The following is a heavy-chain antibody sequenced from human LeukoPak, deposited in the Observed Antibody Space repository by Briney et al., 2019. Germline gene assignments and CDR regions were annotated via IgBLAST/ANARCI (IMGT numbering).Heavy chain of an antibody. CDR2: IYYSGST. CDR1: GGSISSGGYY. CDR3: ARVSRYDILTGDRGPFDY. J-gene: IGHJ4*02. V-gene: IGHV4-31*03. D-gene: IGHD3-9*01. Sequence: SETLSLTCTVSGGSISSGGYYWSWIRQHPGQGLEWIGYIYYSGSTYYNPSLKSRVTISVDTSKNQFSLKLSSVTAADPAVYYCARVSRYDILTGDRGPFDYWGQGTLVTVSS.